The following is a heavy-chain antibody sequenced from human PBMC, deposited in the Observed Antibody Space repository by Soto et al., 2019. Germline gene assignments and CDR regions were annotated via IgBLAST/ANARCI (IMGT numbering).Heavy chain of an antibody. V-gene: IGHV2-5*02. D-gene: IGHD3-10*01. CDR2: IYWDDDE. CDR1: GFSLTTAGVG. CDR3: AHSRNLITEDAQVGDFDY. J-gene: IGHJ4*02. Sequence: QINLKESGPTLVKPTQTRTLTCSFSGFSLTTAGVGVGWVRQSPGEALEWLALIYWDDDERYSPSLKTRLTITKDNSKNQVVLKMTNMAPVDTATYYCAHSRNLITEDAQVGDFDYWGQGTLVTVSS.